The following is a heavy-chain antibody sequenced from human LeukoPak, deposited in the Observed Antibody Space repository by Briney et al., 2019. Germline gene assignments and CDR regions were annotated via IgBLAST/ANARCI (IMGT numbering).Heavy chain of an antibody. V-gene: IGHV4-4*07. Sequence: PSETLSLTCTVSGGSISSYYWSWIRQPAGKGLEWVGRIYASGSTNYNPSLKSRVTMSVDTSKSQFSLKLISVTAADTAVYYCARDPRGIVGANHNWFDPWGQGTLVTVSS. CDR1: GGSISSYY. D-gene: IGHD1-26*01. CDR3: ARDPRGIVGANHNWFDP. CDR2: IYASGST. J-gene: IGHJ5*02.